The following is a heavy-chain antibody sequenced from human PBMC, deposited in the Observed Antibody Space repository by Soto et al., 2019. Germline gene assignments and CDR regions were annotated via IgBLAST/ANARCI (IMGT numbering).Heavy chain of an antibody. D-gene: IGHD6-13*01. CDR2: IWYDGSNK. CDR3: ARERSSWYGGCFDY. CDR1: GFTFSSYG. J-gene: IGHJ4*02. Sequence: GGSLRLSCAASGFTFSSYGMHWVRQAPGKGLEWVAVIWYDGSNKYYADSVKGRFTISRDNSKNTLYLQMNSLRAEDTAVYYCARERSSWYGGCFDYWGQGTLVTVSS. V-gene: IGHV3-33*01.